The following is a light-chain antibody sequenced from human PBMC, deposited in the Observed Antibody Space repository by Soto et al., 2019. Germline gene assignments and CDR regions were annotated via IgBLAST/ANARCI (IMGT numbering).Light chain of an antibody. Sequence: EIVMTQSPATLSVYPGERVTLSCRASQSVGSNLAWYQQEAGQAPRLLIYDASNRATGIPARFSGSGSGTEFTLTISSLQSEDFAVYYCLQYNDWWTFGQGTKV. CDR1: QSVGSN. CDR3: LQYNDWWT. J-gene: IGKJ1*01. CDR2: DAS. V-gene: IGKV3D-15*01.